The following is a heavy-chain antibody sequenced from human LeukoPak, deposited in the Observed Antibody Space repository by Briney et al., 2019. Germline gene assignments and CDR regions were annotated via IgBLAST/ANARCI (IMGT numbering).Heavy chain of an antibody. Sequence: GGSLRLSCAASGFTVSSNYMSWVRQAPGKGLEWVSVIYSGGKTYYADSVKGRFIISRDNSKNTLYLQMDSLRAEDTAVYFCAKIDWSSGFWGQGTLVAVSS. J-gene: IGHJ4*02. CDR2: IYSGGKT. CDR1: GFTVSSNY. V-gene: IGHV3-53*01. CDR3: AKIDWSSGF. D-gene: IGHD3-9*01.